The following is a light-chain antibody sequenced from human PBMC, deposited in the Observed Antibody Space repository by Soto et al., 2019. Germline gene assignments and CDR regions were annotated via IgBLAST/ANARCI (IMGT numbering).Light chain of an antibody. J-gene: IGLJ3*02. Sequence: QSVLTQPPSVSEAPRQRVTISCSGSSSNIGINAVNWYQQLPGKAPKLLIYYDDLLPSGVSDRFSGSKSGTAASLAISGLQSEDEADYSCAAWDDSLNVWVFGGGTKLTVL. CDR3: AAWDDSLNVWV. CDR2: YDD. CDR1: SSNIGINA. V-gene: IGLV1-36*01.